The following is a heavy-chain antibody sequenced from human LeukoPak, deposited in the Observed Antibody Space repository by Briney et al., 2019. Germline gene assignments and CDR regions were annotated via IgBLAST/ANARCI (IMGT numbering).Heavy chain of an antibody. D-gene: IGHD3-10*01. CDR2: MSYDGTEE. CDR3: AKAASFGELLSVEGFFYYGMDV. J-gene: IGHJ6*02. CDR1: GFTLRSYS. V-gene: IGHV3-30*18. Sequence: GRSQRLSCAASGFTLRSYSMHWVRQAPGKGLEWVAVMSYDGTEEFYADSVKGRFTISRDNSKNTLFLQMTSLRVEDTAVYFCAKAASFGELLSVEGFFYYGMDVWGQGTTVTVSS.